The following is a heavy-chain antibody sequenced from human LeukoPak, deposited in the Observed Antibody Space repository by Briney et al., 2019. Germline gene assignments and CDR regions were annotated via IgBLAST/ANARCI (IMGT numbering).Heavy chain of an antibody. CDR3: ARDLYITMVRGALGVVDY. CDR2: IYSGGST. CDR1: GFTVSSNY. V-gene: IGHV3-66*01. D-gene: IGHD3-10*01. J-gene: IGHJ4*02. Sequence: GGSLRLSCAASGFTVSSNYMSWVRQAPGKGLEWVSVIYSGGSTYYADSVKGRFTISRDNSKNTLYLQMNSLGAEDTAVYYCARDLYITMVRGALGVVDYWGQGTLVTVSS.